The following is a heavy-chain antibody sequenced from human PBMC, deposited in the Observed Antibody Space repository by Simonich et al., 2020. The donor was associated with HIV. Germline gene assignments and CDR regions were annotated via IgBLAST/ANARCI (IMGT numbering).Heavy chain of an antibody. CDR3: ARRTGYDLDY. CDR2: IYYSGST. J-gene: IGHJ4*02. D-gene: IGHD5-12*01. Sequence: QVQLQQWGAGLLKPSETLSLTCAVSGGSISSYYWSWIRQPPGKGLEWIGYIYYSGSTNYNPSLKSRVTISVDTSKNQFSLKLSSVTAADTAVYYCARRTGYDLDYWGQGTLVTVSS. V-gene: IGHV4-59*12. CDR1: GGSISSYY.